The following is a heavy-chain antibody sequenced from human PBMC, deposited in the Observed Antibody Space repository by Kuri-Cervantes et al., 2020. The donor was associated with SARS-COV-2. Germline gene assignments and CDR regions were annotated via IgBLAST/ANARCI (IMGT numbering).Heavy chain of an antibody. D-gene: IGHD3-10*01. CDR1: GYTFSDYY. J-gene: IGHJ5*02. Sequence: ASVKVSCKASGYTFSDYYIHWVRQAPGQGLEWMGCINPYTGGTQYAQKFQGWVTLTRDTSLSTAFMELSRLTSDDTALYYCARGEGVRGLMVVFRWRGAGPLDLWGQGTLVTVSS. V-gene: IGHV1-2*04. CDR2: INPYTGGT. CDR3: ARGEGVRGLMVVFRWRGAGPLDL.